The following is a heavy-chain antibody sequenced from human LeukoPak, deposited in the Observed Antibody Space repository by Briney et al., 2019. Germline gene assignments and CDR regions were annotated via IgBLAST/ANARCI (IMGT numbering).Heavy chain of an antibody. J-gene: IGHJ4*02. CDR3: ARDGFPYGSGSYPVKFDY. CDR1: GGTFSSYA. V-gene: IGHV1-69*05. Sequence: GASVKVSCKASGGTFSSYAISWVRQAPGQGLEWMGGITPIFGTANYAQKLQGRVTMTTDTSTSTAYMELRSLRSDDTAVYYCARDGFPYGSGSYPVKFDYWGQGTLVTVSS. D-gene: IGHD3-10*01. CDR2: ITPIFGTA.